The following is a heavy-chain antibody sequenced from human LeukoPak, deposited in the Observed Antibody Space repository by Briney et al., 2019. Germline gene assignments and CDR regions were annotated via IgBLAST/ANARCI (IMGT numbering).Heavy chain of an antibody. D-gene: IGHD5-18*01. CDR3: ARGPDTAMVLAPYYFDY. J-gene: IGHJ4*02. V-gene: IGHV3-53*01. Sequence: GGSLRLSCAAYMGWVRQAPGKGLGWGSVIYSSTSTYYADSVKGRFTISRDNSKNTLYFQMNNLRAEDTAVYYCARGPDTAMVLAPYYFDYWGQGALVTVSS. CDR2: IYSSTST.